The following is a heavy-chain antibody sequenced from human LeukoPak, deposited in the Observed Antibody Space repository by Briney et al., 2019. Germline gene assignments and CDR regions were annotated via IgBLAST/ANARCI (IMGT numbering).Heavy chain of an antibody. CDR2: ISKNGDNR. D-gene: IGHD5-12*01. V-gene: IGHV3-30*18. J-gene: IGHJ5*02. CDR3: AKDSGYDFFRWFDP. CDR1: GFTFSDYG. Sequence: GGPLRLSCEASGFTFSDYGFHWVRQAPGQAPEWVALISKNGDNRFYIDSVRGRFTISRDSSKNTVDLHMNSLRAEDTAVYYCAKDSGYDFFRWFDPWGQGTLVAVAS.